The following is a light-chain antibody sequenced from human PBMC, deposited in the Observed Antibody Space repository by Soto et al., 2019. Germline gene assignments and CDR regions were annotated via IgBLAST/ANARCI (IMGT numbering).Light chain of an antibody. J-gene: IGLJ1*01. CDR2: EVT. CDR3: GSYSSTDTPFV. Sequence: QSALAQPSSVSGSPGQSITISCTGTSTDVGGYNYVSWYQHHSGKAPKLLIYEVTNRPSGISARFSGSKSVNTASLTISGLQAEDEAAYYCGSYSSTDTPFVFGTGTKLTVL. CDR1: STDVGGYNY. V-gene: IGLV2-14*01.